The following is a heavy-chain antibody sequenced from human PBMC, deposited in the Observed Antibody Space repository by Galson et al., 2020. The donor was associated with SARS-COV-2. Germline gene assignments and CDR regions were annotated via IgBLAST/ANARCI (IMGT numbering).Heavy chain of an antibody. CDR1: GFTVSSNY. V-gene: IGHV3-66*02. Sequence: GGSLRLSCAASGFTVSSNYMSWVRQAPGKGLEWVSVIYSGGSTYYADSVKGRFTISRDNSKNTLYLQMNSLRAEDTAVYYCARHQYSSGWYFAFDIWGQGTMVTVSS. CDR2: IYSGGST. J-gene: IGHJ3*02. D-gene: IGHD6-19*01. CDR3: ARHQYSSGWYFAFDI.